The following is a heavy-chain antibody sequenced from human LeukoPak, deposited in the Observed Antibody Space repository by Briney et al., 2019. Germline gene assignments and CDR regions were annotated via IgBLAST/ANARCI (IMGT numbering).Heavy chain of an antibody. J-gene: IGHJ4*02. CDR1: GGSISTSSYY. Sequence: SETLSLTCTVSGGSISTSSYYWGWIRQPPGKGLEWIGRIHYSGSTYYNPSLKSRVTISVDTSKNQFSLKLSSVTAADTAVYYCARRSGYQYYFDYWGQGTLVTVSS. CDR3: ARRSGYQYYFDY. CDR2: IHYSGST. V-gene: IGHV4-39*07. D-gene: IGHD3-22*01.